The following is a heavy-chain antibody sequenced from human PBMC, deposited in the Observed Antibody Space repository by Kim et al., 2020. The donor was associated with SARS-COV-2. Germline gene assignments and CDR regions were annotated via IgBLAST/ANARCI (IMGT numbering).Heavy chain of an antibody. D-gene: IGHD3-10*02. J-gene: IGHJ4*02. Sequence: ADSVGGRSPITRDKSKNTLYMQMNSLRPEDTAIYYCAKSLFGGCDYWGQGTLVTVSS. V-gene: IGHV3-23*01. CDR3: AKSLFGGCDY.